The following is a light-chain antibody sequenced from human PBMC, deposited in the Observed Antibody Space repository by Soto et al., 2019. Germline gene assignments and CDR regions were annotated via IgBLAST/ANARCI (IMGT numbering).Light chain of an antibody. V-gene: IGKV3-20*01. CDR2: GAS. CDR1: QSISDTF. Sequence: EILMTQSPATLSVSPGGRATLSWRGGQSISDTFAWYQQKPGQAPRLLIYGASRRATGFPARFSGSGSGTDFTLTISRLETQDFAVYYCHQYGSSPPRWTFGHGTKVDIK. J-gene: IGKJ1*01. CDR3: HQYGSSPPRWT.